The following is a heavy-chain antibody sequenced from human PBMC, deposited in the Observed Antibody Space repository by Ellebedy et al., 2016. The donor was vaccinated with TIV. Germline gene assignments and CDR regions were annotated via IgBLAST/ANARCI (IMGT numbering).Heavy chain of an antibody. J-gene: IGHJ3*02. CDR1: GFTFSSYA. CDR3: AREFSRPDYYDSSGYYYDAFDI. CDR2: IWYDGSNK. V-gene: IGHV3-33*08. D-gene: IGHD3-22*01. Sequence: GESLKIACAASGFTFSSYAMHWVRQAPGKGLEWVAVIWYDGSNKYYADSVKGRFTISRDNSKNTLYLQMNSLRAEDTAVYYCAREFSRPDYYDSSGYYYDAFDIWGQGTMVTVSS.